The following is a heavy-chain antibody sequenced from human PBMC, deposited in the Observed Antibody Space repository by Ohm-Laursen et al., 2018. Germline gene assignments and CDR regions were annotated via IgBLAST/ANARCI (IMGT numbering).Heavy chain of an antibody. J-gene: IGHJ4*02. Sequence: SDTLSLTCAVYGGSFSGYYWSWIRQPPGKGLEWIGEINHSGSTNYNPSLKSRVTISVDTSKNQFSLKLSSVTAADTAVYYCARGLAAAERIYYFDYWGQGTLVTVSS. CDR1: GGSFSGYY. D-gene: IGHD6-13*01. CDR3: ARGLAAAERIYYFDY. CDR2: INHSGST. V-gene: IGHV4-34*01.